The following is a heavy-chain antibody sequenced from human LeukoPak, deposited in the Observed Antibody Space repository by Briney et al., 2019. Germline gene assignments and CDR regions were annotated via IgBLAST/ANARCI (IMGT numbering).Heavy chain of an antibody. CDR2: INPNSGGT. D-gene: IGHD1-26*01. J-gene: IGHJ4*02. CDR1: GYTFTDYY. Sequence: ASVKVSCKASGYTFTDYYMHWVRQAPGQGLEWMGWINPNSGGTNYAQKFQGRVTMTRDTSISTAYMELSRLRSDDTAVYYCARDPRYSGSYSGYFDYWGQGTLVTVSS. CDR3: ARDPRYSGSYSGYFDY. V-gene: IGHV1-2*02.